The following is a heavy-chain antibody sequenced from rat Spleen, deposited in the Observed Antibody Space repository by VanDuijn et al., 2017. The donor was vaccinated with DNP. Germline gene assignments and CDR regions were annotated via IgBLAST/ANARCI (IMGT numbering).Heavy chain of an antibody. D-gene: IGHD1-4*01. CDR3: TELPSYYEAWFAY. V-gene: IGHV5S13*01. J-gene: IGHJ3*01. CDR2: ISTDISYT. Sequence: EVQLVESGGGLVQPGESLKLSCAASGFTFSRYGMAWVRQAPTKGLEWVASISTDISYTYYRDSVKGRFTVSRDNARGILYLQMNSLTSEDTATYFCTELPSYYEAWFAYWGQGALVTVSS. CDR1: GFTFSRYG.